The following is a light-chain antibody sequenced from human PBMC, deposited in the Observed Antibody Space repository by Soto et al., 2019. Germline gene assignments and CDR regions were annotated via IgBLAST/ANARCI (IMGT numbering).Light chain of an antibody. Sequence: DIQMTQSPSTLSASVGDRVTITCRASQSISNYLAWYQQKPGKAPKLLIYKASSLESGVPSRFSGSESGTEFTLTISSLQPDDFATYYCQQYNSYSPFGQGTKVEIK. CDR2: KAS. V-gene: IGKV1-5*03. J-gene: IGKJ1*01. CDR3: QQYNSYSP. CDR1: QSISNY.